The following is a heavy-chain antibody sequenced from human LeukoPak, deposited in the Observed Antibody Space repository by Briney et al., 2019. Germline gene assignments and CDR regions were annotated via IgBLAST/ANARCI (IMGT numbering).Heavy chain of an antibody. CDR2: ISNDERNK. CDR3: ARDVAGITMVRGLPNWFDP. J-gene: IGHJ5*02. D-gene: IGHD3-10*01. Sequence: GGSLRLSCAVSGFTFDHYGMHWVRQAPGKGLEWVAVISNDERNKYYADSVKGRFTISRDNAKNSLYLQMNSLRAEDTAVYYCARDVAGITMVRGLPNWFDPWGQGTLVTVSS. CDR1: GFTFDHYG. V-gene: IGHV3-30*03.